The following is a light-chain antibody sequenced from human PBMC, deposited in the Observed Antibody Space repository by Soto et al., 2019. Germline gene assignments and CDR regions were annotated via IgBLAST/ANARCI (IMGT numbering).Light chain of an antibody. V-gene: IGKV1-39*01. CDR2: AAS. J-gene: IGKJ1*01. Sequence: DIQMTQSPSSLSASVGDRVTITCRASQSISSYLNWYQQKPGKAPKLLIYAASNLQSGAPSRFSGSGSGTDFTLTISSLQPEDFATYYCQQRFRPPWTFGKGNKVEIK. CDR1: QSISSY. CDR3: QQRFRPPWT.